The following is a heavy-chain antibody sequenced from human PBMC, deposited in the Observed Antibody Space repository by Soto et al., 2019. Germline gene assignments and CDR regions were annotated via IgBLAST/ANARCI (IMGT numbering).Heavy chain of an antibody. CDR3: ARDKVRYYDSSGYYYYYYGMDV. CDR2: IYYSGST. V-gene: IGHV4-31*03. D-gene: IGHD3-22*01. CDR1: GGSISSGGHY. Sequence: SETLSLPCTVSGGSISSGGHYWSWLRQHPGKGLEWIGYIYYSGSTYYNPSLKSRVTISVYTSKNQFSLKLSSVTAADTAVYYCARDKVRYYDSSGYYYYYYGMDVWGQGTTVT. J-gene: IGHJ6*02.